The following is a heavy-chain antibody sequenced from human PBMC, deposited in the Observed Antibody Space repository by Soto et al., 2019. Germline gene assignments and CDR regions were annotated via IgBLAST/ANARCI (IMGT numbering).Heavy chain of an antibody. CDR2: IKSKTDGGTT. J-gene: IGHJ4*02. Sequence: GGSLRLSCAASGFTFSNAWMSWVRQAPGKGLEWVGRIKSKTDGGTTDYAAPVKGRFTISRDDSKNTLYLQMNSLKTEDTAVYYCTTELTCGGSCYLSFDYWGQGTLVTVSS. CDR1: GFTFSNAW. D-gene: IGHD2-15*01. V-gene: IGHV3-15*01. CDR3: TTELTCGGSCYLSFDY.